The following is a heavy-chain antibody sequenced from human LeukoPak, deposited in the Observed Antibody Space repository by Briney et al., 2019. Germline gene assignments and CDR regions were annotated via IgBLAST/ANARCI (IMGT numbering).Heavy chain of an antibody. CDR1: GSTFTGYY. CDR3: ARTFLTYYYGSGSYYNENPTYFDY. CDR2: ISAYNGNT. Sequence: ASVKVSCKASGSTFTGYYMHWVRQAPGQGLERMGWISAYNGNTNYAQKLQGRVTMTTDTSTSTAYMELRSLRSDDTAVYYCARTFLTYYYGSGSYYNENPTYFDYWGQGTLVTVSS. D-gene: IGHD3-10*01. J-gene: IGHJ4*02. V-gene: IGHV1-18*04.